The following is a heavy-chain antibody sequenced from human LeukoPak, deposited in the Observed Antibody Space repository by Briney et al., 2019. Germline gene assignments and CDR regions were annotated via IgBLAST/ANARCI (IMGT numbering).Heavy chain of an antibody. CDR3: ARGFTYYYDSSGYLVPDAFDI. V-gene: IGHV1-8*01. J-gene: IGHJ3*02. Sequence: HGASVKVSCKASGYTFTSYDINWVRQATGQGLEWMGWMNPNSGNTGYAQKFQGRVTMTRNTSISTAYMELSSLRSEDTAVYYCARGFTYYYDSSGYLVPDAFDIWGQGTMVTVSS. CDR2: MNPNSGNT. CDR1: GYTFTSYD. D-gene: IGHD3-22*01.